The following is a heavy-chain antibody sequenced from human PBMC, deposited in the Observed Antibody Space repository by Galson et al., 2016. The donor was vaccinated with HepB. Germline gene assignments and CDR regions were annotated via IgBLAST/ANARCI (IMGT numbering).Heavy chain of an antibody. CDR3: ARAYCLNGVCHSGYYFEY. CDR1: GYNFKSYS. Sequence: SVKVSCKASGYNFKSYSINWVRRAPGHGLEWLGWVSTHSGKTNYAEKVQSRVTITRDTSASAASMELRSLRSEDTAVYYCARAYCLNGVCHSGYYFEYWGQGTLVTVSS. V-gene: IGHV1-18*04. CDR2: VSTHSGKT. D-gene: IGHD2-8*01. J-gene: IGHJ4*02.